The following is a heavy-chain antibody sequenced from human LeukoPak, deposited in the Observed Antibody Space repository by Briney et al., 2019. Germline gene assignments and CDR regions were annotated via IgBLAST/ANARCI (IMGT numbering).Heavy chain of an antibody. V-gene: IGHV3-74*01. Sequence: GGSLRLSCAASGFTLSSYWMHWVRQAPGKGLVWVSRINNDGSSTNYADFVKGRFTISRDNAKNTLYLQMNSLRAEDTAVYYCARFGLYGDYVGNLGQGTLVTVSS. D-gene: IGHD4-17*01. CDR2: INNDGSST. J-gene: IGHJ4*02. CDR3: ARFGLYGDYVGN. CDR1: GFTLSSYW.